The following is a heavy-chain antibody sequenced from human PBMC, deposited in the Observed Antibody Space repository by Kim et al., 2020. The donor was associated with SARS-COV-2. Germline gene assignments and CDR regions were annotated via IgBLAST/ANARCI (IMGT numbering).Heavy chain of an antibody. J-gene: IGHJ4*02. CDR2: SGRT. V-gene: IGHV4-59*01. CDR3: ARSVTHDY. D-gene: IGHD4-4*01. Sequence: SGRTNYNPSLKRRVTISVATSKNQFSLQLSSVTAADTAVYYCARSVTHDYWGQGTLVTVSS.